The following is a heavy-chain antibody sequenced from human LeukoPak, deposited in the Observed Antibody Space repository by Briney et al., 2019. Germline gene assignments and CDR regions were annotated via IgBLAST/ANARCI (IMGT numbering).Heavy chain of an antibody. Sequence: SETLSLTCTVSGGSISSGSHYWSWIRQPAGKGLEWIGRIYTSGSTNYNPSLKSRVTISVDTSKNQFSLKLSSVTAADTAVYYCAAGYDSSANDAFDIWGQGTMVTVSS. J-gene: IGHJ3*02. CDR2: IYTSGST. D-gene: IGHD3-22*01. CDR1: GGSISSGSHY. CDR3: AAGYDSSANDAFDI. V-gene: IGHV4-61*02.